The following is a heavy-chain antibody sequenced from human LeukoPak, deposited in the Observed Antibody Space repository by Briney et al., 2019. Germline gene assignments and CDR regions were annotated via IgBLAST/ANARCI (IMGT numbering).Heavy chain of an antibody. V-gene: IGHV1-24*01. CDR2: FDPEDGET. D-gene: IGHD1-26*01. J-gene: IGHJ4*02. CDR3: ATGGLDY. Sequence: ASVKVSCKASGGTFSSYAISWVRQAPGKGLEWMGGFDPEDGETIYAQKFQGRVTMTEDTSTDTAYMELSSLRSEDTAVYYCATGGLDYWGQGTLVTVSS. CDR1: GGTFSSYA.